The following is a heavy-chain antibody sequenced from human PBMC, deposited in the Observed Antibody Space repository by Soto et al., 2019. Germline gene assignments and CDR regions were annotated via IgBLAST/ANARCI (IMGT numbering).Heavy chain of an antibody. D-gene: IGHD3-22*01. J-gene: IGHJ4*02. CDR2: ISYDGSNK. CDR1: GFTFSSYA. CDR3: AREASVDYYDSSGYPSYYFDY. Sequence: GGSLRLSCAASGFTFSSYAMHWVRQAPGKGLEWVAVISYDGSNKYYADSVKGRFTISRDNSKNTLYLQMNSLRAEDTAVYYCAREASVDYYDSSGYPSYYFDYWGQGTLVTVSS. V-gene: IGHV3-30-3*01.